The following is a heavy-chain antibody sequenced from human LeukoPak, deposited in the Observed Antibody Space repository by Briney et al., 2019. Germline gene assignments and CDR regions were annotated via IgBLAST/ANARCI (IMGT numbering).Heavy chain of an antibody. V-gene: IGHV4-39*01. CDR2: IYYSGST. D-gene: IGHD6-13*01. J-gene: IGHJ5*02. CDR3: ASEPRYSSSYFFDP. Sequence: SVTLSLTRTVSGGSISSSSYYWGWIRQPPGKGLEWIGSIYYSGSTYYNPSLKSRVTISVDTSKNQFSLKLSSVTAADTAVYYCASEPRYSSSYFFDPWGQGTLVTVSS. CDR1: GGSISSSSYY.